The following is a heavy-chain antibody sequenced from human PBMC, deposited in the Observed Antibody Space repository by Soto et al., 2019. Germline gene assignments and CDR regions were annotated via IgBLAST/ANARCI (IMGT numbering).Heavy chain of an antibody. D-gene: IGHD5-12*01. Sequence: TSETLSLTCAVYGGSFSGYYWSWIRQPPGKGLERIGEINHSGSTNYNPSLKSRVTISVDTSKNQFSLKLSSVTAADTAVYYCARGRGRIKYFQHWGQGTLVTVSS. CDR1: GGSFSGYY. CDR2: INHSGST. J-gene: IGHJ1*01. V-gene: IGHV4-34*01. CDR3: ARGRGRIKYFQH.